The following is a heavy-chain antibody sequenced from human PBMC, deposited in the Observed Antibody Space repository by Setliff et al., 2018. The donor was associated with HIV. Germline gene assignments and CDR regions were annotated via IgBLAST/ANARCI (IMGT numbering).Heavy chain of an antibody. J-gene: IGHJ4*02. CDR1: GYYPSIAW. D-gene: IGHD6-13*01. V-gene: IGHV3-74*01. CDR3: GRDVHDAAADN. Sequence: SCKTFGYYPSIAWMHWVRRGPGRGLEWVSRIGRDGTVANYADSVKGRFTISRDNARNTLFLQMNSLGVEDTALYYCGRDVHDAAADNWGRGTLVTVSS. CDR2: IGRDGTVA.